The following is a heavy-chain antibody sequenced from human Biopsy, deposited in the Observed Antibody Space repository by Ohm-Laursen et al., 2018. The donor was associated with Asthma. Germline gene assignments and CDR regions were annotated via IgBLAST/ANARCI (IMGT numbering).Heavy chain of an antibody. CDR2: IYYTGGD. Sequence: SETLSLTCTVSGGSVSTGSYYWSWIRQPPGKGLEWLGYIYYTGGDNYNPSLKSRVTISVDTSKNQFSLRLNSATAADTAVFFFARGPNYHGSGRAPIGMDGWGQGTPVTVSS. J-gene: IGHJ6*02. CDR3: ARGPNYHGSGRAPIGMDG. CDR1: GGSVSTGSYY. V-gene: IGHV4-61*01. D-gene: IGHD3-10*01.